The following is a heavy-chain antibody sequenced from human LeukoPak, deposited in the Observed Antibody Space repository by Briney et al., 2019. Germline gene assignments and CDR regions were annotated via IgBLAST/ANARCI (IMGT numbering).Heavy chain of an antibody. CDR1: GGSISSYY. J-gene: IGHJ4*02. CDR2: IYYSGST. V-gene: IGHV4-59*01. Sequence: SETLSLTCTVSGGSISSYYWSWIRQPPGKGLEWIGYIYYSGSTNYNPSLKSRVTISVDTSKNQYSLKLSSVTAADTAVYYCARGSPAAGTDYWGQGTLVTVSS. D-gene: IGHD6-13*01. CDR3: ARGSPAAGTDY.